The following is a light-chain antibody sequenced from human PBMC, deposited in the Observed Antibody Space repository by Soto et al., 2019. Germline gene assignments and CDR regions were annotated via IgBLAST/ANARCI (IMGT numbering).Light chain of an antibody. V-gene: IGLV2-11*01. CDR2: DVS. CDR3: CSFAGSHTLYV. Sequence: QSALTQPRSVSGSPGQSVTISCTGTSRDIGDYDYVSWYQQHPGKAPKLMIYDVSTRPAGVPDRFSASKSGNTASLTISGLQAEDEGDYYCCSFAGSHTLYVFGTGTKLTVL. J-gene: IGLJ1*01. CDR1: SRDIGDYDY.